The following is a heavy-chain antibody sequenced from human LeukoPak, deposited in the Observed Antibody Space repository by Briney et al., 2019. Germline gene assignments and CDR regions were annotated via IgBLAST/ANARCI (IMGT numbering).Heavy chain of an antibody. CDR2: FGGSGGGP. Sequence: PGGSLRLSCAASGFSFSVYAMNWVRQAPGKGLEWVSSFGGSGGGPWHAASVKGRFSISGDNSKNTLYLQMSSLSDEDTALYYCAKARGATVNDPADYWGQGTLVTVSS. V-gene: IGHV3-23*01. CDR1: GFSFSVYA. D-gene: IGHD1-26*01. CDR3: AKARGATVNDPADY. J-gene: IGHJ4*02.